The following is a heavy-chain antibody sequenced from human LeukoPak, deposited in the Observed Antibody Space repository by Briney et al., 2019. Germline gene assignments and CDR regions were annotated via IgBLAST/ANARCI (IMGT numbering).Heavy chain of an antibody. CDR3: ARDYSNYEGGFDP. V-gene: IGHV1-2*02. Sequence: ASVKVSCKASGYTFTGYYMHWVRQAPGQGLEWMGWINPNSGGTNYAQKFQGRVTMTRGTSISTAYMELSRLRSDDTAVYYCARDYSNYEGGFDPWGQGTLVTVSS. J-gene: IGHJ5*02. CDR1: GYTFTGYY. D-gene: IGHD4-11*01. CDR2: INPNSGGT.